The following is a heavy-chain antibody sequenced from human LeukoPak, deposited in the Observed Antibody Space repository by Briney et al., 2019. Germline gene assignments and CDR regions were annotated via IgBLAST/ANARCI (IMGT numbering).Heavy chain of an antibody. CDR1: GGSFSGYY. J-gene: IGHJ4*02. CDR3: ASRLKTTGYRYDY. V-gene: IGHV4-34*01. D-gene: IGHD4-17*01. Sequence: SETLSLTCAVYGGSFSGYYWSWIRQPPGKGLEWIGEIKHSGSTNYNPSLKSRVTISVDTSKNQFSLKLSSVTAADTAVYYCASRLKTTGYRYDYWGQGTLVTVSS. CDR2: IKHSGST.